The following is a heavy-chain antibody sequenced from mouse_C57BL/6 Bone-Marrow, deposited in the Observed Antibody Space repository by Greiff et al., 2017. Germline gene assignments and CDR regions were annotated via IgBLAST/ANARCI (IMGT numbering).Heavy chain of an antibody. CDR2: INYDGSST. CDR1: GFTFSDYY. J-gene: IGHJ4*01. Sequence: EVMLVESEGGLVQPGSSMKLSCTASGFTFSDYYMAWVRQVPEKGLEWVANINYDGSSTYYLDSLKSRFIISRDNAKNILYLQMSSLKSEDTATYYCARDQTAQSYAMDYWGQGTSVTVSS. V-gene: IGHV5-16*01. D-gene: IGHD3-2*02. CDR3: ARDQTAQSYAMDY.